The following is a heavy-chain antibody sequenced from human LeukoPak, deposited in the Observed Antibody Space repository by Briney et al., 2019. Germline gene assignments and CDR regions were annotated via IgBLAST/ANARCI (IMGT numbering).Heavy chain of an antibody. Sequence: QAGGSLRLSCEASGFTLSSSGMHWVRQAPGKGLQWVAFIRSDESDKLYADSVRGRFTISRDNSKNTLYLQMNSLRAGDTAVYYCVKDRTFSDYWGQGTLVTVSS. CDR2: IRSDESDK. CDR1: GFTLSSSG. CDR3: VKDRTFSDY. V-gene: IGHV3-30*02. J-gene: IGHJ4*02.